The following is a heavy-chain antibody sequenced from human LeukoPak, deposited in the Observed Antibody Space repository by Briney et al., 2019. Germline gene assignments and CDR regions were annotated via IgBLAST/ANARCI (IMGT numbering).Heavy chain of an antibody. J-gene: IGHJ3*02. Sequence: PGGSLRLSCAASGFTFSNAWMSWVRQAPGKGLEWVGRIKSKTDGGTTDYAAPVKGRFTISRDDSKNTLYLQMNSLKTEDTAVYYCTTEGIVVVPVAGGDAFDIWGQGTMVTVSS. CDR2: IKSKTDGGTT. CDR1: GFTFSNAW. V-gene: IGHV3-15*01. CDR3: TTEGIVVVPVAGGDAFDI. D-gene: IGHD2-2*01.